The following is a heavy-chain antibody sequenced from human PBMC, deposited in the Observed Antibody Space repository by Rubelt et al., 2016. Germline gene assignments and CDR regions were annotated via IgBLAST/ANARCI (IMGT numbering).Heavy chain of an antibody. Sequence: QVQLVESGGGVVQPGRSLKLSCAASGFTFSSYGMHWVRQAPGKGLEWVAVIWFDGSDKYHADSVKDRFTIVRDNSKNMLYLQMNSLRGEDTAVYYCAREAHSNYYYYGMDVWGQGTTVTVSS. CDR2: IWFDGSDK. J-gene: IGHJ6*02. D-gene: IGHD4-11*01. CDR3: AREAHSNYYYYGMDV. V-gene: IGHV3-33*01. CDR1: GFTFSSYG.